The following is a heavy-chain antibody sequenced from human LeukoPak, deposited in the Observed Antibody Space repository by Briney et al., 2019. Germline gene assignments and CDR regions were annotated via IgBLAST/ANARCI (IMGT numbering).Heavy chain of an antibody. J-gene: IGHJ4*02. CDR2: IKSRGGGETT. CDR1: GFGFTAAW. V-gene: IGHV3-15*01. D-gene: IGHD3-3*01. Sequence: GGSLRLSCAASGFGFTAAWMSWVRQAPGKGPELGGRIKSRGGGETTDYAAPVKGRFTISRDDSKDTLYLQMDGLKTEDTAVYYCAWQTKFDFWRMDYWGLGTLVTVSS. CDR3: AWQTKFDFWRMDY.